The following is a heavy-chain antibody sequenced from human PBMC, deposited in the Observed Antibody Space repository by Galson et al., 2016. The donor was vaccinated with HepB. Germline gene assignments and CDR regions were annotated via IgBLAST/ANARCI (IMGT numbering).Heavy chain of an antibody. J-gene: IGHJ4*02. D-gene: IGHD3-22*01. Sequence: SVKVSCKASEGTFTTSALSWVRQAPGQGLEWMGGIIPIFGAANYAQKFQGRVTITADESTSTAYMELSSLGSEDTAIYYCATSAGGSGYYYYPFDSWGQGTLVTVSS. V-gene: IGHV1-69*13. CDR3: ATSAGGSGYYYYPFDS. CDR2: IIPIFGAA. CDR1: EGTFTTSA.